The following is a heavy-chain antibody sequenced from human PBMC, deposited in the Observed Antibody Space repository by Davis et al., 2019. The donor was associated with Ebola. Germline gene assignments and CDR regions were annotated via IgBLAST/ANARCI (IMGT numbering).Heavy chain of an antibody. D-gene: IGHD2-21*02. Sequence: HTGGSLRLSCLASGFTFSNGWMAWVRQPPGKGLGWGSGIRGGGYTRDYAYSVKGRFTISRDNSKTTLYLHMNSLRAEDTAVYYCVRDPALVVTGGGWFFGLWGRGTLVTVSS. CDR2: IRGGGYTR. J-gene: IGHJ2*01. V-gene: IGHV3-74*01. CDR3: VRDPALVVTGGGWFFGL. CDR1: GFTFSNGW.